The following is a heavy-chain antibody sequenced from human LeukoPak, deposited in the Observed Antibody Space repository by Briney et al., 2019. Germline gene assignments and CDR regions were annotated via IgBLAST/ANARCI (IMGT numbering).Heavy chain of an antibody. D-gene: IGHD6-19*01. CDR1: GYTFTSYG. Sequence: ASVKVSCKASGYTFTSYGISWVRQAPGQRLEWMGWINAGNGNTKYSQKFQGRVTITRDTSASTAYMELSSLRSEDTAVYYCARVGGSSGWYFSAFDYWGQGTLVTVSS. V-gene: IGHV1-3*01. CDR3: ARVGGSSGWYFSAFDY. CDR2: INAGNGNT. J-gene: IGHJ4*02.